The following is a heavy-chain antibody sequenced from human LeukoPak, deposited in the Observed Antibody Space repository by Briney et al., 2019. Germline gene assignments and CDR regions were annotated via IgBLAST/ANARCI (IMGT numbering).Heavy chain of an antibody. CDR1: GGSFSGYY. Sequence: PSETLSLTCAVYGGSFSGYYWSWIRQPPEKGLEWIGEINHSGSTNYNPSLKSRVTISVDTSKNQFSLKLSSVTAADTAVYYCARGRVAYSSSWYGMDVWGQGTTVTVSS. J-gene: IGHJ6*02. CDR3: ARGRVAYSSSWYGMDV. CDR2: INHSGST. D-gene: IGHD6-13*01. V-gene: IGHV4-34*01.